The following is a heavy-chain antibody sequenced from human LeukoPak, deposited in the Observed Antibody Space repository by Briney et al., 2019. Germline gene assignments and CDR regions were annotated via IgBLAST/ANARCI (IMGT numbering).Heavy chain of an antibody. CDR1: GGSISSSCSY. D-gene: IGHD3-9*01. CDR3: ARRYYDILTGYYNVIDY. Sequence: SETLSLTCTLSGGSISSSCSYWGWIRQPPGKGLEWIGSIYYSGSTYYNPSLKSRVTISVDTSKNQFSLKLSSVTAADTAVYYCARRYYDILTGYYNVIDYWGQGTLVTVSS. CDR2: IYYSGST. V-gene: IGHV4-39*01. J-gene: IGHJ4*02.